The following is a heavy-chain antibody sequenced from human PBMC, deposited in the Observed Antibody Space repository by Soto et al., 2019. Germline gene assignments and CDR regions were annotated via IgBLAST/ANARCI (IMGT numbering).Heavy chain of an antibody. J-gene: IGHJ4*02. D-gene: IGHD6-19*01. CDR3: AKDQWLVLSYFDY. Sequence: GGSLRLSCAASGFTFSTYGMHWVRQAPGKGLEWVAVISYDGSNKYYADSVKGRFTMSRDNSKNTLYLQMNSLRAGDTAVYYCAKDQWLVLSYFDYWGQGTLVTVSS. V-gene: IGHV3-30*18. CDR1: GFTFSTYG. CDR2: ISYDGSNK.